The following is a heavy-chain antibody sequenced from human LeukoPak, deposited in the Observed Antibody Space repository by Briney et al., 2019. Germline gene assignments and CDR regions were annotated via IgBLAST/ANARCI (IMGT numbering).Heavy chain of an antibody. CDR2: IHHSGST. CDR1: SDSISSGYY. D-gene: IGHD6-13*01. V-gene: IGHV4-38-2*02. J-gene: IGHJ4*02. Sequence: SETLSLTCTVSSDSISSGYYWGWIRQPPGKGLEWIGSIHHSGSTYYNPSLKSRVTISIDTSKNQFSLKLSSVTAADTAVYYCARDIVYSSWYVYAYWGQGTLATVSS. CDR3: ARDIVYSSWYVYAY.